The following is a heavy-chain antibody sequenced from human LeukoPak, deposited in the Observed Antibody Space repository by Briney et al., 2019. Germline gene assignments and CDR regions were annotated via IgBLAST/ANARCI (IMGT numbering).Heavy chain of an antibody. J-gene: IGHJ6*02. CDR3: VSLDTAMAVSGMGV. D-gene: IGHD5-18*01. Sequence: PSETLSLTCTVSGGSISSSSYYWGWIRQPPGKGLEWIGSIYYSGSTYYNPSLKSRVTISVDTSRNQFSLKLSSVTAADTAVYYCVSLDTAMAVSGMGVWGQGTTVTVSS. CDR1: GGSISSSSYY. V-gene: IGHV4-39*01. CDR2: IYYSGST.